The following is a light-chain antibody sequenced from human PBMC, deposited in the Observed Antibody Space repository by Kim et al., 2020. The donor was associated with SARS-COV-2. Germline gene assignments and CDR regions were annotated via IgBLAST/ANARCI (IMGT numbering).Light chain of an antibody. V-gene: IGKV1-5*03. CDR1: QIIDTS. CDR3: HQYYRFST. Sequence: LTAPVGDRVTSTCRANQIIDTSLAWFQQKSGKAPKLLIYKASSLENGVPSRFSGSGSGTEFTLTISSLQPDDFATYYCHQYYRFSTFGQGTKLEI. CDR2: KAS. J-gene: IGKJ2*01.